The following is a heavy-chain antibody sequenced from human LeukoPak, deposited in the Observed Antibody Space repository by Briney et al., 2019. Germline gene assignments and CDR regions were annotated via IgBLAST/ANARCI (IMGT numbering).Heavy chain of an antibody. J-gene: IGHJ3*02. CDR2: ISYDGSNK. V-gene: IGHV3-30-3*01. D-gene: IGHD5-18*01. CDR3: ASGTIVDTAKDDAFDI. Sequence: PGGSLRLSCAASGFTFSSYAMHWVRQAPGKGLEWVAVISYDGSNKYYADSVKGRFTISRDNSKNTLYLQMNSLRAEDTAVYYCASGTIVDTAKDDAFDIWGQGTMVTVSS. CDR1: GFTFSSYA.